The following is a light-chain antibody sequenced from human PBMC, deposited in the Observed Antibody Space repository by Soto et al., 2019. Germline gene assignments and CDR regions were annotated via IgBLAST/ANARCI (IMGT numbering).Light chain of an antibody. CDR3: QQRSNWPPT. CDR2: DAS. Sequence: EIVLTQSPATLSLSPGERATLSCRASQSVSSYLAWYQQKPGQAPRLLIYDASNRATGIPARFSGSGSGTDFTLTSSSLEPEAVAVYYCQQRSNWPPTFDQGTNLEIK. V-gene: IGKV3-11*01. CDR1: QSVSSY. J-gene: IGKJ2*01.